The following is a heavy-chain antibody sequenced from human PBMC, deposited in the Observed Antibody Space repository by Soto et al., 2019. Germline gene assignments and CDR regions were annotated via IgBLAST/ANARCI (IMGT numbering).Heavy chain of an antibody. D-gene: IGHD4-17*01. J-gene: IGHJ6*02. V-gene: IGHV4-59*01. CDR2: IYYSGST. CDR1: GGSISSYY. CDR3: ARMYGDYGGPYYYYGMDV. Sequence: QVQLQESGPGLVKPSETLSLTCTVSGGSISSYYWSWIRQPPGKGLEWIGYIYYSGSTNYNPSLKSRVTISVDTSKNQFSLKLSSVTAADTAVYYCARMYGDYGGPYYYYGMDVWGQGTTVTVSS.